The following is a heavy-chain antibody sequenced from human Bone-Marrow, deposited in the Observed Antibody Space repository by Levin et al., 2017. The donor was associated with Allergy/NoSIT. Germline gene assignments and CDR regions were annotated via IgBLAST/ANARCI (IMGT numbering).Heavy chain of an antibody. V-gene: IGHV1-18*01. CDR3: ARDTDFWSGLEDYYMDV. J-gene: IGHJ6*03. CDR1: GYTFGNYG. D-gene: IGHD3-3*01. Sequence: GESLKISCKASGYTFGNYGITWVRQAPGQGLEWMARINIYNGDTNYAQKVQGRVSLTTDTSTSTVYMELRSLRSDDTAVYYCARDTDFWSGLEDYYMDVWGKGTTVTVSS. CDR2: INIYNGDT.